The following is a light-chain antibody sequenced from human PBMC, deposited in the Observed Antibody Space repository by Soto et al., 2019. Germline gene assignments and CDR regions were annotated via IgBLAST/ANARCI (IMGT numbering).Light chain of an antibody. V-gene: IGLV2-14*01. CDR1: SSDVGGYNY. CDR2: GVS. J-gene: IGLJ3*02. Sequence: QSVLTQPASVSGSPGQSITISCTGTSSDVGGYNYVSWYQQHPGKAPQLMIYGVSNRPSGVSNRFSGSKSGNTASLTISGLQAEDEADYYCSTSSSTSTTWVFGGGTKLTVL. CDR3: STSSSTSTTWV.